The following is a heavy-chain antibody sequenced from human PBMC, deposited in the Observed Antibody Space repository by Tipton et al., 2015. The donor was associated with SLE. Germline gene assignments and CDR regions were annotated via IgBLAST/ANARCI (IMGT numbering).Heavy chain of an antibody. Sequence: TLSLTCTVSGGSISGYYWSWIRQSPGKGLEWIGNIFYSGSTNYNPSLKSRVTIFVDTSKYQVSLNLNSVTPADTGIYYCSRDVVASLGDYWGQGTLVTVSS. J-gene: IGHJ4*02. V-gene: IGHV4-59*01. CDR1: GGSISGYY. CDR2: IFYSGST. CDR3: SRDVVASLGDY. D-gene: IGHD2-15*01.